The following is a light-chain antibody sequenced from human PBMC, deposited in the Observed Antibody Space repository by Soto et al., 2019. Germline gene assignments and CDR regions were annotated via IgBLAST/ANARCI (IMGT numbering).Light chain of an antibody. J-gene: IGKJ1*01. CDR3: LQLNSYPWT. Sequence: DIQLTQAPSFRSASVGDRITITCRASQGINSYLAWYQQKPGKAPKLLIYAASTLQSGVPSRFSGSGFGIEFTLTISSLQPEDFATYYCLQLNSYPWTFGQGTKVEIK. CDR1: QGINSY. V-gene: IGKV1-9*01. CDR2: AAS.